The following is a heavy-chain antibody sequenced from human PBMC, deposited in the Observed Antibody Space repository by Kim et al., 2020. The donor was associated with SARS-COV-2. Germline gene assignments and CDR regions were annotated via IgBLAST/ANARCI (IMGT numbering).Heavy chain of an antibody. D-gene: IGHD6-13*01. Sequence: YAESVKGRFTISRDNAKNTLYLQMNSLRAEDTAVYYCARKSGIAAAAADVWGQGTTVTVSS. CDR3: ARKSGIAAAAADV. V-gene: IGHV3-74*01. J-gene: IGHJ6*02.